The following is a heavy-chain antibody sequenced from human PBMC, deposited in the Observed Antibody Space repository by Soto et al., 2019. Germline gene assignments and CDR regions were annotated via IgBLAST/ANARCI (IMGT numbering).Heavy chain of an antibody. Sequence: AAVKVSCKASGYTFTSYDINWVRQATGQGLEWMGWMNPNSGNTGYAQKFQGRVTMTRNTSISTAYMELSSLRSEDTAVYYCARGQWRGGDCYYYYYYGMDVWGQRTTFTVPS. CDR1: GYTFTSYD. J-gene: IGHJ6*02. D-gene: IGHD2-21*02. V-gene: IGHV1-8*01. CDR2: MNPNSGNT. CDR3: ARGQWRGGDCYYYYYYGMDV.